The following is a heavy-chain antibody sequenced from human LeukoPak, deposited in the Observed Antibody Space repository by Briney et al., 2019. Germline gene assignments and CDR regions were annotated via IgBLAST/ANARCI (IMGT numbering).Heavy chain of an antibody. CDR2: IYYSGST. J-gene: IGHJ4*02. Sequence: SEALSLACTVPGGSISSSYGSWVRQPPGKVLGLVGYIYYSGSTKYIPSLKTRVTMSVETSMNQFSLRLSSVTAADTAVYYCARHGAIPGRDWTFDYWGQGTLVTVSS. CDR1: GGSISSSY. D-gene: IGHD3/OR15-3a*01. CDR3: ARHGAIPGRDWTFDY. V-gene: IGHV4-59*08.